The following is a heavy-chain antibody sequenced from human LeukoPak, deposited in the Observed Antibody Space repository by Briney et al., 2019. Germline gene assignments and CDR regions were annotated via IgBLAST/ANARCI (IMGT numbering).Heavy chain of an antibody. V-gene: IGHV3-74*01. CDR2: INSDGSST. CDR1: GFTLSSYW. D-gene: IGHD4-23*01. Sequence: GGSLRLSCAAPGFTLSSYWMHWVRQAPGKGLVWVSRINSDGSSTSYADSVKGRFTISRDNAKNTLYLQMNSLRAEDTALYYCTRVGGNPPRGCDYWGQGTLVTVSS. J-gene: IGHJ4*02. CDR3: TRVGGNPPRGCDY.